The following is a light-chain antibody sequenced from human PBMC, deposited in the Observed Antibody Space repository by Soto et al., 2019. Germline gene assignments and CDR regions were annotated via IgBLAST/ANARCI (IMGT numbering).Light chain of an antibody. CDR2: KAS. CDR1: QSISSW. J-gene: IGKJ5*01. V-gene: IGKV1-5*03. Sequence: DIQKTTSPYTRSASVRVRETITCRASQSISSWLAWYQQKPGKAPKLLIYKASSLESGVPSRFSGSGSGTDFTLTISSLQPEDFATYYCQQSYCTPVTFGQGARLEIK. CDR3: QQSYCTPVT.